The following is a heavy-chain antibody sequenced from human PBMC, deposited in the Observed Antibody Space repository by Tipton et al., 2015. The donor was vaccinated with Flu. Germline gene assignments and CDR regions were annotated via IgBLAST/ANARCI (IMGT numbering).Heavy chain of an antibody. Sequence: QVQLVQSGAEVKKPGASVKVSCKASGYTFTNYGISWVRQAPGRGLEWMGWISVFNGNTDYAQRLQGRVTMTADTFSNTTYMELRSLRSDDTAVYYCARGDRAAAAGTYWGQGTLVTVSS. J-gene: IGHJ4*02. CDR2: ISVFNGNT. CDR1: GYTFTNYG. D-gene: IGHD6-13*01. CDR3: ARGDRAAAAGTY. V-gene: IGHV1-18*01.